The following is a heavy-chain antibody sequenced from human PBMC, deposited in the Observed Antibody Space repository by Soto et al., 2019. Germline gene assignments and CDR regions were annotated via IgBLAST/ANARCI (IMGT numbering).Heavy chain of an antibody. D-gene: IGHD4-17*01. CDR3: ARAPTTVVPFDY. V-gene: IGHV3-21*01. J-gene: IGHJ4*02. Sequence: GGSLRLSCAASGFTFSSYSMNWVRQAPGKGLEWVSSISSISSNIYYADSVKGRFTISRDNAKNSLFLQMNSLRAEDTAVYYCARAPTTVVPFDYWGQGTLVTVS. CDR1: GFTFSSYS. CDR2: ISSISSNI.